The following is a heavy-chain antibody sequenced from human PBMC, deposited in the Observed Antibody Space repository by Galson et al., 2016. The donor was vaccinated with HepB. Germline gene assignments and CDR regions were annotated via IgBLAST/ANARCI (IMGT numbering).Heavy chain of an antibody. CDR1: GGSVSSDSYY. D-gene: IGHD5-12*01. CDR2: ISYSGST. V-gene: IGHV4-61*01. Sequence: ETLSLTCSVSGGSVSSDSYYWTWIRQPPGKGLEWIGYISYSGSTNYNPSLKSRVTISIDTSKNQFSLKLSSVTAADTAVYYCARASSGSDYWGQGTLVTVSS. CDR3: ARASSGSDY. J-gene: IGHJ4*02.